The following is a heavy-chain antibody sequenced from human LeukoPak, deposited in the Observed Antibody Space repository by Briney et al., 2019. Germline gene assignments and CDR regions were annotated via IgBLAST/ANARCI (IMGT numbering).Heavy chain of an antibody. Sequence: SQTLSLTCTVSGGSISSGGYYWSWIRQHPGKGLEWIGYIYYSGSTYYNPSLKSRVTISVDTSKNQFSLKLSSVIAAVTAVYYCARAPQIAAAGTRKGFDPWGQGTLVTVSS. CDR3: ARAPQIAAAGTRKGFDP. V-gene: IGHV4-31*03. D-gene: IGHD6-13*01. CDR2: IYYSGST. J-gene: IGHJ5*02. CDR1: GGSISSGGYY.